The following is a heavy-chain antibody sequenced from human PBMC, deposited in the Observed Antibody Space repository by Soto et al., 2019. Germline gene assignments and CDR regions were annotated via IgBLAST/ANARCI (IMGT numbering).Heavy chain of an antibody. CDR3: ERDLGSGSYYEVDY. Sequence: EVQLVESGGGLVKPGGSLRLSCAASGFTFSSYSMNWVRQAPGKGLEWVSSISSSSSYIYYADSVKGRFTISRDNAKNSLYLQMNSLRAEDTAVYYCERDLGSGSYYEVDYWGQGTLVPVSS. V-gene: IGHV3-21*01. D-gene: IGHD1-26*01. CDR2: ISSSSSYI. CDR1: GFTFSSYS. J-gene: IGHJ4*02.